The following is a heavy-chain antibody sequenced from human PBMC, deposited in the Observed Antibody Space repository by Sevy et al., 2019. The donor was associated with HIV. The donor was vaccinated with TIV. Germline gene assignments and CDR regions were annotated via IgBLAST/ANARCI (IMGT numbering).Heavy chain of an antibody. J-gene: IGHJ5*02. CDR1: GFTFSSYS. CDR2: ISSSSGYI. CDR3: AKDQAFSDSTNWSWFDP. Sequence: GGSLRLSCAASGFTFSSYSMNWVRQAPGKGLEWVSSISSSSGYIYYAGSVKGRFTISRDNAKNSLYLQMNSLRAEDTAVYYCAKDQAFSDSTNWSWFDPWGQGTLVTVSS. D-gene: IGHD6-13*01. V-gene: IGHV3-21*01.